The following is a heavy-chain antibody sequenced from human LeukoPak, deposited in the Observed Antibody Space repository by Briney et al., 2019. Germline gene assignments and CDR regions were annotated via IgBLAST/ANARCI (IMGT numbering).Heavy chain of an antibody. CDR1: GFTFSSYG. V-gene: IGHV3-33*08. CDR2: IWYDGSNK. Sequence: GRSLRLSCAASGFTFSSYGMHWVRQAPGKGLEWVAVIWYDGSNKYYADSVKGRFTISRDNSKNTLYLQMNSLRAEDTAVYYCAKSDYGDRYFDYWGQGTPVTVSS. D-gene: IGHD4-17*01. CDR3: AKSDYGDRYFDY. J-gene: IGHJ4*02.